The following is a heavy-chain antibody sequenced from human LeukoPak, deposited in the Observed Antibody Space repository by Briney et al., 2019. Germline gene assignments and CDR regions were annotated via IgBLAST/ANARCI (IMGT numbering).Heavy chain of an antibody. CDR2: IWYDGSNK. J-gene: IGHJ4*02. Sequence: GGSLRLSCAASGFTFSSYGMHWVRQAPGKGLEWVAVIWYDGSNKYYADSVKGRFTISRDNSKNTLYLQMNSLRAEGTAVYYCARDPITFGGGSFDYWGQGTLVTVSS. CDR1: GFTFSSYG. CDR3: ARDPITFGGGSFDY. D-gene: IGHD3-16*01. V-gene: IGHV3-33*01.